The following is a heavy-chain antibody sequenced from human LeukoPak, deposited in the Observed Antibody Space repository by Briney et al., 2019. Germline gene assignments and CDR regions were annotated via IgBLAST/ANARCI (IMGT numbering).Heavy chain of an antibody. CDR3: ARDNQYNSCWSFDP. CDR1: GGSMTNYY. Sequence: PSETLSLTCTVSGGSMTNYYWSWMRRPPGKELAWIGSIYYNGNTNYNPSVKSRVTISIDTSKKQFYLRLSSVTAADTALYFCARDNQYNSCWSFDPWGQGILVTVSS. CDR2: IYYNGNT. J-gene: IGHJ5*02. D-gene: IGHD6-19*01. V-gene: IGHV4-59*01.